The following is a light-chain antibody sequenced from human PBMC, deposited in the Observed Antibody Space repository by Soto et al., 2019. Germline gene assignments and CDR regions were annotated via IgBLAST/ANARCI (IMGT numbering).Light chain of an antibody. J-gene: IGKJ1*01. Sequence: DIQMTQSPSTLSASVGDRVTITCRASQGISGSLAWYQQKPGTAQKLLIYEASNLKIGVPSRFSGSGSGKDYTLTISSLQPDDSASYYCQQYNGYWRFGQGTRVEIK. CDR3: QQYNGYWR. V-gene: IGKV1-5*03. CDR2: EAS. CDR1: QGISGS.